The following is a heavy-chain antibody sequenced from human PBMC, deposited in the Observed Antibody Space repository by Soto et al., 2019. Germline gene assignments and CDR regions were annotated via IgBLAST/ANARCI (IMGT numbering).Heavy chain of an antibody. CDR3: ARARSSGPTYYYYGMDV. V-gene: IGHV3-33*01. Sequence: GSLRLSCAASGFTFSSYGMHWVRQAPGKGLEWVAVIWYDGSNKYYADSVKGRFTISRDNSKNTLDLQMNSLRAEDTAVYYCARARSSGPTYYYYGMDVWGQGTTVTVSS. D-gene: IGHD6-19*01. CDR2: IWYDGSNK. CDR1: GFTFSSYG. J-gene: IGHJ6*02.